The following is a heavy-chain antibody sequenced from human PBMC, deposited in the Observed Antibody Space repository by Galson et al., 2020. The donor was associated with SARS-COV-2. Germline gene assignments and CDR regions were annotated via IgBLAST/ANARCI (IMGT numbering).Heavy chain of an antibody. Sequence: TGGSLRLSCKGSGYSFTSDWIGWVRQMPGKGLEWMGIIYPGDSDTRYSPSFRGQVTISADKSISTAYLQWSSLKASDTAMYFCARRKDFGGSFDYWGQGTLVTVSS. D-gene: IGHD2-15*01. J-gene: IGHJ4*02. CDR1: GYSFTSDW. CDR3: ARRKDFGGSFDY. V-gene: IGHV5-51*01. CDR2: IYPGDSDT.